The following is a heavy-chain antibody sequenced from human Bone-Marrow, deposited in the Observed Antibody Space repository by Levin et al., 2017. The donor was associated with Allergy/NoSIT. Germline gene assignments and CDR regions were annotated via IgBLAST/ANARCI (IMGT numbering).Heavy chain of an antibody. CDR1: GFTFGDYA. J-gene: IGHJ4*02. V-gene: IGHV3-49*03. CDR3: TRDHFRPGDYFDY. CDR2: IRSKAYGGTS. Sequence: GGSLRLSCAASGFTFGDYAMNWFRQAPGKELEWVGFIRSKAYGGTSEYAASVKGRFSISRDDSKSMAYLQMNSLKTEDTAVYYCTRDHFRPGDYFDYWGQGTLVTVSS. D-gene: IGHD3-3*02.